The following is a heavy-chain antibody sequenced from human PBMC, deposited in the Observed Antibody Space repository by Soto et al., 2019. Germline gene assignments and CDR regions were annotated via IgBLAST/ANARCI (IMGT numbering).Heavy chain of an antibody. CDR1: GFTFGTYG. J-gene: IGHJ4*02. CDR3: AKGARSSSTDY. V-gene: IGHV3-23*01. CDR2: ISDNGIVT. Sequence: GSLRLSCAASGFTFGTYGMTWVRQAPGKGLEWVSSISDNGIVTRYADSVKGRFTISRDNSKNTLYLQMDSLRADDTAVYYCAKGARSSSTDYWGRGTLVTVSS.